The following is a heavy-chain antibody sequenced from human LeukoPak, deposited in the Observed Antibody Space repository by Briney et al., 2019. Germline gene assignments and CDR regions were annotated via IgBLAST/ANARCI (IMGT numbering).Heavy chain of an antibody. D-gene: IGHD4-17*01. CDR3: ARHSIPYAGFDY. Sequence: PGGSLRLSCAASGFTFSSYEMNWVRQAPGKGLEWVSYISSSGSTIYYADSVKGRFTISRDNAKNSLYLQMNSLRAEDTAVYYCARHSIPYAGFDYWGQGTLVTVSS. CDR2: ISSSGSTI. V-gene: IGHV3-48*03. CDR1: GFTFSSYE. J-gene: IGHJ4*02.